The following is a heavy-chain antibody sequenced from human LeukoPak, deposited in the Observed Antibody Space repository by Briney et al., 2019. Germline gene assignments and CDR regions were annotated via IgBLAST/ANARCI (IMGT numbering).Heavy chain of an antibody. CDR1: EFSLSGHY. V-gene: IGHV3-7*01. CDR3: ARGGRYYLGY. Sequence: GGSLRLSCTASEFSLSGHYIDWVRQPPGKGLECVANINQDGHENHYVDSVKGRSTISRDDVQNSLYLQMNSLRADDTAVYYCARGGRYYLGYWGQGTLVTVSS. CDR2: INQDGHEN. J-gene: IGHJ4*02.